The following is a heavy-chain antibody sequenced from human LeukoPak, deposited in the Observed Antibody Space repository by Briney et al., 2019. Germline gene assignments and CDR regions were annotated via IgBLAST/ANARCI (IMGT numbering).Heavy chain of an antibody. Sequence: SETLSLTCTVSGGSISSYYWSWIRQPPGKALEWIGYIYYSGSTNYNPSLKGRVTISVDTSKNQFSLKLSSMTAADTAVYYCARRTSGSYSQLDSWGRGILVTVSS. CDR3: ARRTSGSYSQLDS. J-gene: IGHJ4*02. V-gene: IGHV4-59*08. CDR2: IYYSGST. D-gene: IGHD1-26*01. CDR1: GGSISSYY.